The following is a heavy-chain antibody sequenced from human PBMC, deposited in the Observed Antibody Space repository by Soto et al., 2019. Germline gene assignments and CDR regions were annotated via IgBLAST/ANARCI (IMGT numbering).Heavy chain of an antibody. Sequence: QITLKESGPTLVKPTQTLTLTCTFSGFSVSTSGVGVAWIRQSPGKALEWLALIYWDNDKRYSPFLQSRVTITKYTSKHQVVLTMTNMDPVDTATYYCAHKGGRGAGMDVWGQGTTFTVSS. CDR1: GFSVSTSGVG. J-gene: IGHJ6*02. CDR3: AHKGGRGAGMDV. D-gene: IGHD2-15*01. V-gene: IGHV2-5*02. CDR2: IYWDNDK.